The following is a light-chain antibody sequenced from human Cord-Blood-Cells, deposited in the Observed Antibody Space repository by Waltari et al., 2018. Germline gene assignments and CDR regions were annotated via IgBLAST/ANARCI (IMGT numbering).Light chain of an antibody. Sequence: QSALTQPASVSGSHGQSITIPCTGTSSDVGSYNLLYWYQQHPGKAPKLMIYEGSKRPSGVSNRFSGSKSGNTASLTISGLQAEDEADYYCCSYAGSSTYVFGTGTKVTVL. V-gene: IGLV2-23*01. J-gene: IGLJ1*01. CDR1: SSDVGSYNL. CDR3: CSYAGSSTYV. CDR2: EGS.